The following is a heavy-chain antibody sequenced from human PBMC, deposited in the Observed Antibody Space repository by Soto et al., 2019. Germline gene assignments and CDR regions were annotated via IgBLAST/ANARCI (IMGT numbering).Heavy chain of an antibody. CDR2: INPNSGGT. CDR3: ARGGSLWFGELSAYYYGMDV. CDR1: GYTFTGYY. D-gene: IGHD3-10*01. J-gene: IGHJ6*01. Sequence: QVQLVQSGAEVKKPGASVKVSCKASGYTFTGYYMHWVRQAPGQGLEWMGWINPNSGGTNYAQKLQGWVTMTRDTSISTAYMELSRLRSDDTAVYYCARGGSLWFGELSAYYYGMDVW. V-gene: IGHV1-2*04.